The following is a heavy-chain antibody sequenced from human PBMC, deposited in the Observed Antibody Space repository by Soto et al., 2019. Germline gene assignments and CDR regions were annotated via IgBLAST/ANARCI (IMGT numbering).Heavy chain of an antibody. CDR1: GGSISSGGSS. Sequence: QLQLQEPGSGLVKPSQTLSLTCAVSGGSISSGGSSWSWIRQPPGKGLEWIGYIYHSGSTYYNPSLKSRVTISVDRSKNQFSLKLSSVTAADTAVYYCARAGGLGAVAVDYWGQGTLVTVSS. V-gene: IGHV4-30-2*01. CDR3: ARAGGLGAVAVDY. CDR2: IYHSGST. D-gene: IGHD6-19*01. J-gene: IGHJ4*02.